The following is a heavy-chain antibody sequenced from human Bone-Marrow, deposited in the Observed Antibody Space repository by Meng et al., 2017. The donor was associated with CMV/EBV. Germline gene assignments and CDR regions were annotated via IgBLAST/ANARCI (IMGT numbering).Heavy chain of an antibody. Sequence: GGSLRLPCAASGFTFSDYYMSWIRQAPGKGLEWVSYISSSGSTIYYADSVKGRFTISRDNAKNSLYLQMNSLRAEDTAVYYCARVSHPSYCSSTSCEPFYYYYYGMDVWGQGTTVTVSS. V-gene: IGHV3-11*04. J-gene: IGHJ6*02. CDR3: ARVSHPSYCSSTSCEPFYYYYYGMDV. CDR2: ISSSGSTI. D-gene: IGHD2-2*01. CDR1: GFTFSDYY.